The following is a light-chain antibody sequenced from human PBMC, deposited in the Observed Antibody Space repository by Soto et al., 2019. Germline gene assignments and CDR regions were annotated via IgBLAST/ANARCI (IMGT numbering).Light chain of an antibody. Sequence: QSALTQPPSASGSPGQSVTVSCTGTSSDVGGYNYVSWYQQHPGKAPKLLIYEVSKRPSGVPDRFSGSKSGNTASLTVSGLQAEDEADYYCSSSARRSNLVFGGGTKVTVL. CDR3: SSSARRSNLV. CDR1: SSDVGGYNY. CDR2: EVS. J-gene: IGLJ2*01. V-gene: IGLV2-8*01.